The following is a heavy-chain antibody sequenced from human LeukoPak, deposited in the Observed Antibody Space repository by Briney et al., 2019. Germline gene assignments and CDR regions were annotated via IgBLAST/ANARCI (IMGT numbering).Heavy chain of an antibody. CDR3: VKDLGSAITSALALDV. V-gene: IGHV3-7*03. CDR2: IKQDGSEK. D-gene: IGHD2-15*01. J-gene: IGHJ6*02. Sequence: GGSLRLSCAASGFTFSSYWMSWVGQAPGKGLEWVSNIKQDGSEKYYVDSVKGRFTISRDNRKNLLHLQMNSLRPDDSAVYYCVKDLGSAITSALALDVWGQGTTVTVSS. CDR1: GFTFSSYW.